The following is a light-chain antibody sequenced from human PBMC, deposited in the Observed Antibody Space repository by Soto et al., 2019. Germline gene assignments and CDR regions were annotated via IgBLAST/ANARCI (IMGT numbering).Light chain of an antibody. CDR2: DAS. Sequence: ESVLTQSPATLSLSRGERATLSCRASQSVSSYLAWYQQKPGQAPRLLIYDASNRATGIPARFSGSGSGTDFTLTISSLEPEDFAVYYCQQRSNFPITFGQGTRLEI. V-gene: IGKV3-11*01. CDR1: QSVSSY. CDR3: QQRSNFPIT. J-gene: IGKJ5*01.